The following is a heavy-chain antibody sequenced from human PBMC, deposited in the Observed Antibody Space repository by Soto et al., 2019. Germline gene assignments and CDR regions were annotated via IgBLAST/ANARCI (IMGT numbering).Heavy chain of an antibody. CDR3: ARADDCSSSSCYHYYYYMDV. Sequence: ASVKVSCKASGYTFTKYDINWVRQAPGQGLEWMGRMNPNSGNTGYAQKFQGRVTMTRSTSINTAYMELSSLRSDDTAVYYCARADDCSSSSCYHYYYYMDVWGIGTTVTVSS. CDR1: GYTFTKYD. D-gene: IGHD2-2*01. V-gene: IGHV1-8*01. CDR2: MNPNSGNT. J-gene: IGHJ6*03.